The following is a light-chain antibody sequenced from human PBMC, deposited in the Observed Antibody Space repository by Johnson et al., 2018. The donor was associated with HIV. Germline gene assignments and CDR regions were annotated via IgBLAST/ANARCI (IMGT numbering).Light chain of an antibody. Sequence: QSVLTQPPSVSAAPGQKVTISCSGNRSNIGDNFVSWYQHLPGTAPKLLIYDNNRRPSGIPDRFSGSKSGTSATLGITGLQTGDEADYYCGTWDSSLSAGYVFGTGTKVTVL. CDR2: DNN. CDR1: RSNIGDNF. CDR3: GTWDSSLSAGYV. J-gene: IGLJ1*01. V-gene: IGLV1-51*01.